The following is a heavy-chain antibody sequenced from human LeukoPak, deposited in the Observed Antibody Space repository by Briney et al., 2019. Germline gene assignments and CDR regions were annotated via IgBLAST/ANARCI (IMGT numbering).Heavy chain of an antibody. CDR2: INPNSGGT. CDR1: GYTFTGYY. V-gene: IGHV1-2*02. J-gene: IGHJ6*03. CDR3: ARDQGHYYYMDV. Sequence: ASVKVSCEASGYTFTGYYMHWVRQAPGQGLEWMGWINPNSGGTNYAQKFQGRVTMTRDTSISTAYMELSRLRSDDTAVYYCARDQGHYYYMDVWGKGTTVTVSS.